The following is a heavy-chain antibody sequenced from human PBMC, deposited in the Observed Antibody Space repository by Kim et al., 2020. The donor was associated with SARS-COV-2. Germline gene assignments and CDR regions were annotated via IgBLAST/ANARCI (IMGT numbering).Heavy chain of an antibody. CDR3: ARAPPATIFGVVTAFDY. D-gene: IGHD3-3*01. V-gene: IGHV4-59*13. Sequence: SETLSLTCTVSGGSISSYYWSWIRQPPGKGLEWIGYIYYSGSTNYNPSLKSRVTISVDTSKNQFSLKLSSVTAADTAVYYRARAPPATIFGVVTAFDYWGQGTLVTVSS. J-gene: IGHJ4*02. CDR1: GGSISSYY. CDR2: IYYSGST.